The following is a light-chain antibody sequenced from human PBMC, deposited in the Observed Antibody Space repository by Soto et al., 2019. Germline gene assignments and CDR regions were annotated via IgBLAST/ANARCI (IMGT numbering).Light chain of an antibody. CDR2: DVN. Sequence: QSALTQPPSGSGSPGQSAAISYTGTSSDVGNSNGVSWYHQPPGTAPKLMIYDVNNRPSGVPDRFSGSKSGNTASLTISGLQAEDEGDYYCSSYTSSSTYVFGTGTKVTVL. J-gene: IGLJ1*01. V-gene: IGLV2-18*02. CDR3: SSYTSSSTYV. CDR1: SSDVGNSNG.